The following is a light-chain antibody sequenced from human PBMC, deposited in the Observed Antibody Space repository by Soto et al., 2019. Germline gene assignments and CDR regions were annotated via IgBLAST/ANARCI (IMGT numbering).Light chain of an antibody. CDR2: EDN. V-gene: IGLV6-57*02. CDR1: SGSIASNY. J-gene: IGLJ3*02. Sequence: NFMLTQPHSVSESPGKTVTISCTGSSGSIASNYVQWYQQRPGSAPTTLIYEDNKRPFGVPDRFSGSIDSSSNSASLTISGLKTEDEADYYCQSSDTTTWVFGGGTKVTVL. CDR3: QSSDTTTWV.